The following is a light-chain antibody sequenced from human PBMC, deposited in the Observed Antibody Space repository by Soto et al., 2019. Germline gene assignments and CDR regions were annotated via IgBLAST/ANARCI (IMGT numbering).Light chain of an antibody. CDR3: QPYNSRPALT. CDR1: QSVSSN. V-gene: IGKV3-15*01. Sequence: EIVMTHSPATLSVSPGERATLSCRASQSVSSNLAWYQQKPGQAPRLLIYGASTRATGIPARFSGSGSGSEFTLTSSSLQSDVLAVYSCQPYNSRPALTCGGGTNVEI. CDR2: GAS. J-gene: IGKJ4*01.